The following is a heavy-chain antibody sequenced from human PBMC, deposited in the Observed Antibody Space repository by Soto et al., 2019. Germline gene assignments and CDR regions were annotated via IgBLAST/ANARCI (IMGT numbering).Heavy chain of an antibody. D-gene: IGHD2-15*01. CDR1: GGTFSSYA. Sequence: SVKVSCKASGGTFSSYAISWVRQAPGQGLEWMGGIIPIFGTANYAQKFQGRVTITADESTSTAYMELSSLRSEDTAVYYCAREGRGDIVVVVAANYYYYGMDVWGQGTTVTVSS. CDR2: IIPIFGTA. V-gene: IGHV1-69*13. CDR3: AREGRGDIVVVVAANYYYYGMDV. J-gene: IGHJ6*02.